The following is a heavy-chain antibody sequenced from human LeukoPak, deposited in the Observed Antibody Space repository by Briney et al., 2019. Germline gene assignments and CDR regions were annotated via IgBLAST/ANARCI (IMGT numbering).Heavy chain of an antibody. Sequence: GGSLRLSCAVSGFTFSNYAMSWVRRAPGKGLEWVSAISGSVGSTYYADSVKGRFTISRDNCKNTLYLQMNSLRAEDTAVYYCAKRYCSSTSCSYFDYWGQGTLVTISS. CDR1: GFTFSNYA. CDR2: ISGSVGST. J-gene: IGHJ4*02. V-gene: IGHV3-23*01. D-gene: IGHD2-2*01. CDR3: AKRYCSSTSCSYFDY.